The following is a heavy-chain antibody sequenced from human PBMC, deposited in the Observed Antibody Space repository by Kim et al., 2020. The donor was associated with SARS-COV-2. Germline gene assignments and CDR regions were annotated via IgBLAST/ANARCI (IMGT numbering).Heavy chain of an antibody. CDR1: GGFVSAPNYY. V-gene: IGHV4-61*02. CDR3: ARDPVARDPVAGEFLMPNDR. Sequence: SETLSLMCSVSGGFVSAPNYYWSWIRQPAGKGLEWLGRIYSSGTPNYNPALNRRVTISLDKAKNQFSLKLTSVTAADTGIYYCARDPVARDPVAGEFLMPNDRWGQGILVSVSS. CDR2: IYSSGTP. D-gene: IGHD3-3*01. J-gene: IGHJ5*02.